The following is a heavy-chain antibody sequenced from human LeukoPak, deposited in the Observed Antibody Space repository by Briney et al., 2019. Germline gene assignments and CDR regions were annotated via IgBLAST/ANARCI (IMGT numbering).Heavy chain of an antibody. J-gene: IGHJ5*02. V-gene: IGHV1-69*05. CDR2: IIPSFGTA. CDR1: GGTFSSYA. Sequence: SVKVSCKATGGTFSSYAISWVRQAPGQGLEWMGVIIPSFGTANYAQKFQGRVTITTDESTSTAYMELSSLRSENTAVYYCANIEQQLVPGLGWFDPWGQGTLVTVST. CDR3: ANIEQQLVPGLGWFDP. D-gene: IGHD6-13*01.